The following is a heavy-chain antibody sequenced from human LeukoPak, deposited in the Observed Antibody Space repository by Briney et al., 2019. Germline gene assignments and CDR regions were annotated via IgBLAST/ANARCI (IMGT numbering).Heavy chain of an antibody. D-gene: IGHD2-15*01. Sequence: GGSLRLTCAASGFTFSSYNMSWVRQAPGKGLEWVAYIKKTGSETYYVDSVKGRFTITRDSTRNSLFLQMYSLRAEDTAVYFCAREDGYCSGGNCYSYFDSWGQGTLVTVSS. J-gene: IGHJ4*02. CDR2: IKKTGSET. CDR1: GFTFSSYN. CDR3: AREDGYCSGGNCYSYFDS. V-gene: IGHV3-7*01.